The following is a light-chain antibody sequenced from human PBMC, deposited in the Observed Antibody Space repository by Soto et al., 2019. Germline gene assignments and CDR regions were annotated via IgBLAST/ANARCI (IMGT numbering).Light chain of an antibody. CDR2: GND. Sequence: QSVLTQPPSVSGAPGQTAIISCSGSSSNLGAPYDVNWFRQLPGTVPRLPIYGNDNRPSGVPDRFSGSKSGTSASLAITGLQAEDEADYYCQSYDSSLSGYVFGTGTKSPS. CDR3: QSYDSSLSGYV. V-gene: IGLV1-40*01. CDR1: SSNLGAPYD. J-gene: IGLJ1*01.